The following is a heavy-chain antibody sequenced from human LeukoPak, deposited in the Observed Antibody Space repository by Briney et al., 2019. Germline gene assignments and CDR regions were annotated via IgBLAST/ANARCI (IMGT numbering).Heavy chain of an antibody. CDR1: EFSVGSNY. D-gene: IGHD6-6*01. V-gene: IGHV3-66*01. Sequence: GGSLRLSCAASEFSVGSNYMTWVRQAPGKGLEWVSLIYSGGSTYYADSVKGRFTISRDNSKNTLYLQMNSLRAEDTAVYYCAKDMTAARPPSDYWGQGTLVTVSS. J-gene: IGHJ4*02. CDR3: AKDMTAARPPSDY. CDR2: IYSGGST.